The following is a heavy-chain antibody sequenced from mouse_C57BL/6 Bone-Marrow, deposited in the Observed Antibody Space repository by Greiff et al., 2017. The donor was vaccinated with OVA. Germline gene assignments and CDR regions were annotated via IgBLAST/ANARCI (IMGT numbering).Heavy chain of an antibody. D-gene: IGHD2-2*01. J-gene: IGHJ3*01. V-gene: IGHV1-72*01. Sequence: QVQLKESGAELVKPGASVKLSCKASGYTFTSYWMHWVKQRPGRGLEWIGRIDPNSGGTKYNEKFKSKATLTVDKPSSTAYMQLSSLTSEDSAVYYCASTMVTGGAWFAYWGQGTLVTVSA. CDR2: IDPNSGGT. CDR1: GYTFTSYW. CDR3: ASTMVTGGAWFAY.